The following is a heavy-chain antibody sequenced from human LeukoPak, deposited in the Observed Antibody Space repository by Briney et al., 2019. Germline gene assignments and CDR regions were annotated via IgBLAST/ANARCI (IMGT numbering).Heavy chain of an antibody. J-gene: IGHJ4*02. D-gene: IGHD1-26*01. Sequence: SETLSLTCTVSGGSIGSYHWSWVRQPPGKGLEWIGYILTSGNTNYTPALKARLTISLATSKHQFTLKLSSVTAADTAVYYCARLRVSGSYLYYFDYWGQGTLVTVSS. V-gene: IGHV4-4*09. CDR1: GGSIGSYH. CDR3: ARLRVSGSYLYYFDY. CDR2: ILTSGNT.